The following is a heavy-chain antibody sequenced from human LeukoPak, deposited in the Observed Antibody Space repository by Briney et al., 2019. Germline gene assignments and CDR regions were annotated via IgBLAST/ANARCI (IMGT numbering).Heavy chain of an antibody. CDR3: AKDLNYYDSSGYYYYYYYYMDV. D-gene: IGHD3-22*01. Sequence: PGGSLRLSCAASGFTFSSYAMSWVRQAPGKGLEWVSAISGSGGSTYYADSVKGRFTISRDNSKNTLYLQMNSLGAEDTAVYYCAKDLNYYDSSGYYYYYYYYMDVWGKGTTVTVSS. V-gene: IGHV3-23*01. J-gene: IGHJ6*03. CDR2: ISGSGGST. CDR1: GFTFSSYA.